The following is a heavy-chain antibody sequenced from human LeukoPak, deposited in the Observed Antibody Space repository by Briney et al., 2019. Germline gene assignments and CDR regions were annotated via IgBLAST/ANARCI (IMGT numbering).Heavy chain of an antibody. D-gene: IGHD3-22*01. J-gene: IGHJ4*02. CDR2: ITGSGGST. CDR3: AKDFPQVPQDYYDSICYSDY. V-gene: IGHV3-23*01. CDR1: GFTFSTYG. Sequence: PGGSLRLSCAASGFTFSTYGMSWVRQAPGKGLEWAAAITGSGGSTFYADSVKGRFTISRDNSKNTLFLQMNSLRAEDTAVYYCAKDFPQVPQDYYDSICYSDYWGQGTLVTVSS.